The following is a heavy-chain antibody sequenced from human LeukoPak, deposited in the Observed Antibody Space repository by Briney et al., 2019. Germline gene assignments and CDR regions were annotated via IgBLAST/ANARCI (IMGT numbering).Heavy chain of an antibody. CDR1: GFTFDDYT. J-gene: IGHJ6*03. D-gene: IGHD3-16*01. CDR2: ISWDGGST. Sequence: GGSLRLSCAASGFTFDDYTMHWVRQAPGKGLEWVSLISWDGGSTYYADSVKGRFTISRDNSKNSLYLQMNSLRTEDTALYYCAKDMEMGDSVYYMDVWGKGTTVTVSS. CDR3: AKDMEMGDSVYYMDV. V-gene: IGHV3-43*01.